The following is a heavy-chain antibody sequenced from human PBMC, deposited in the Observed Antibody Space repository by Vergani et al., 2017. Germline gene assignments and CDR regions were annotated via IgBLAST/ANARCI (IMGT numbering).Heavy chain of an antibody. Sequence: QVQLQESGPGLVKPSETLSLTCTVSGGSISSYYWSWIRQPPGKGLERIGYIYYSGSTNYNPSLKSRVTISVDTSKNQFSLKLSSVTAADTAVYYCARHARYSSGWYLIDYWGQGTLVTVSS. V-gene: IGHV4-59*08. J-gene: IGHJ4*02. CDR3: ARHARYSSGWYLIDY. D-gene: IGHD6-19*01. CDR2: IYYSGST. CDR1: GGSISSYY.